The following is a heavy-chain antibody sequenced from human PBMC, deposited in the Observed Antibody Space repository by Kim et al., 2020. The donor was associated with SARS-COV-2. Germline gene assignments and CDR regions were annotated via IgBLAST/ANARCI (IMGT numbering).Heavy chain of an antibody. Sequence: SETLSLTCAVYGGSFSAYYWSWIRQPPGKGLEWIGEINHSGSTNYNPSLKSRLTISVDTSKNQFSLKLSSVTAADTAVYYCARGALRVLGWLLSGGAGKNYYYGIDVWGQGTTVTVTS. D-gene: IGHD3-3*01. CDR2: INHSGST. CDR3: ARGALRVLGWLLSGGAGKNYYYGIDV. CDR1: GGSFSAYY. J-gene: IGHJ6*02. V-gene: IGHV4-34*01.